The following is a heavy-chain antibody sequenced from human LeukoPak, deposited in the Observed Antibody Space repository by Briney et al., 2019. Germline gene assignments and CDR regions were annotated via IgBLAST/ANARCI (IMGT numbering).Heavy chain of an antibody. CDR3: ARDYGIDRAFDI. Sequence: PSGTLSLTCAVSGGSISSSNWWSWVRQPPGKGLEWIGYIYHSGSTYYNPSLKSRVTISVDRSKNQFSLKLSSVTAADTAVYYCARDYGIDRAFDIWGQGTMVTVSS. J-gene: IGHJ3*02. CDR2: IYHSGST. CDR1: GGSISSSNW. V-gene: IGHV4-4*02. D-gene: IGHD4-17*01.